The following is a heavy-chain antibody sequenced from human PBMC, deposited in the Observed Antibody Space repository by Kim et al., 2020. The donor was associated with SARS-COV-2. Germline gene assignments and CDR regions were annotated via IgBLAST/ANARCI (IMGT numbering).Heavy chain of an antibody. CDR3: AKRPGGSSYFDY. J-gene: IGHJ4*02. V-gene: IGHV3-23*01. D-gene: IGHD3-16*01. Sequence: YSADSVKGRFTISRDNSKNTLYLQMNSLRAEDTAVYYCAKRPGGSSYFDYWGQGTLVTVSS.